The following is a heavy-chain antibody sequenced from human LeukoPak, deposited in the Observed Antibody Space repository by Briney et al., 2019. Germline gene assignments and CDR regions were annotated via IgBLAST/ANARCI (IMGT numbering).Heavy chain of an antibody. CDR3: ARDNSGFDY. CDR2: IRHDGSAR. D-gene: IGHD6-19*01. Sequence: PGGSLRLPCEASGFTFTNYWIAWGRQAPGKGLEWVANIRHDGSARYYGDSVQGRFTISRDDAKNSLCLQMNSLRADDTALYYCARDNSGFDYWGQGTMVTVSS. J-gene: IGHJ4*02. V-gene: IGHV3-7*01. CDR1: GFTFTNYW.